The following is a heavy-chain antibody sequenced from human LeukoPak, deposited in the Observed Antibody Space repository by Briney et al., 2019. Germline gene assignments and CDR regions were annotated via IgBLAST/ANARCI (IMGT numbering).Heavy chain of an antibody. CDR3: AREEAVATVVRAFDI. J-gene: IGHJ3*02. Sequence: SETLSLTCTVSGNSISSGDNYWSWIRQPAGKGLEWIGRIYTSGSTNYNPSLKSRVTISVDTSKNQFSLKLSSVTAADTAVYYCAREEAVATVVRAFDIWGQGTMVTVSS. V-gene: IGHV4-61*02. D-gene: IGHD4-23*01. CDR2: IYTSGST. CDR1: GNSISSGDNY.